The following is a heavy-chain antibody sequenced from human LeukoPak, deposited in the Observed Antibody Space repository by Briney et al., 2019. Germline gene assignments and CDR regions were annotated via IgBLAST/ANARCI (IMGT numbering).Heavy chain of an antibody. CDR1: GFTFSSYE. J-gene: IGHJ4*02. CDR3: VRGLLEWLRLETYYFDY. V-gene: IGHV3-48*03. CDR2: ISISGTTK. Sequence: GGSLRLSRAASGFTFSSYEMIWVRQAPGKGLEWVSYISISGTTKYYTDSVKGRFSISRDNANNSLYLQMITLTADDTATYYCVRGLLEWLRLETYYFDYWGQGTLVTVSS. D-gene: IGHD3-3*01.